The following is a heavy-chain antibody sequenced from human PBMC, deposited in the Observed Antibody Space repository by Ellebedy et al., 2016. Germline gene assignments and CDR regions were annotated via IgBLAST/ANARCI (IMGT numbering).Heavy chain of an antibody. CDR1: RGTFSSYA. CDR2: IIPIFGTA. Sequence: SVKVSXKASRGTFSSYAISWVRQAPGQGLEWMGGIIPIFGTANYAQKFQGRVTITADKSTSTAYMELSSLRSEDTAVYYCARGGGRTVTIQDGYGMDVWGQGTTVTVSS. J-gene: IGHJ6*02. CDR3: ARGGGRTVTIQDGYGMDV. V-gene: IGHV1-69*06. D-gene: IGHD4-17*01.